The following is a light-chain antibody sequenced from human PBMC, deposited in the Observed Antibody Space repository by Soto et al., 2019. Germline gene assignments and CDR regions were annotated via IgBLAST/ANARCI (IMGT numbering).Light chain of an antibody. CDR3: NSQTTSGIRV. Sequence: QSALTQPASVSGSPGQSITISCTGTSTDVGDSNHVSWYQLHPGKAPKLIIYEVSYRPSGVSNRFSGSKSAYTASLTISGLQAEDEADYYCNSQTTSGIRVFGTGTKLTVL. J-gene: IGLJ1*01. V-gene: IGLV2-14*01. CDR1: STDVGDSNH. CDR2: EVS.